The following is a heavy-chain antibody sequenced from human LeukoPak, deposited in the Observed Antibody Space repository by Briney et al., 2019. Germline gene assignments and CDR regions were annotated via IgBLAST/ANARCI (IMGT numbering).Heavy chain of an antibody. Sequence: TGGSLRLSCGAYGFTFSSSWMSWVRQAPGKGLEWVANIKKDGSEKYYVDSVKGRFTISRDNTKNSPYLRMDSLRAEDTAVYYCARISTAVAGADYWGQGTLVTVSS. V-gene: IGHV3-7*01. J-gene: IGHJ4*02. CDR3: ARISTAVAGADY. CDR1: GFTFSSSW. CDR2: IKKDGSEK. D-gene: IGHD6-19*01.